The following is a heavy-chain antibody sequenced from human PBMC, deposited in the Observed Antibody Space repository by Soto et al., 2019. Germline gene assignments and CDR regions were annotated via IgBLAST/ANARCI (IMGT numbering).Heavy chain of an antibody. Sequence: QVQLVESGGGVVQPGRSLRLSCAASGFTFSSYGMHWVRQAPGKGLEWVAVIWYDGSNKYYADSVKGRFTISRDNSKNTLYLQMNSLRAEDTAVYYCARDREGQPLVPAEYFQHWGQGTLVTVSS. CDR1: GFTFSSYG. J-gene: IGHJ1*01. CDR3: ARDREGQPLVPAEYFQH. CDR2: IWYDGSNK. V-gene: IGHV3-33*01. D-gene: IGHD6-13*01.